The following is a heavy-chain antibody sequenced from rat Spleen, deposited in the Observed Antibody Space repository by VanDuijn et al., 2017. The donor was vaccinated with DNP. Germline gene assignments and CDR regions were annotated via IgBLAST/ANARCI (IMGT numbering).Heavy chain of an antibody. CDR2: ISTGGGNT. J-gene: IGHJ2*01. Sequence: EVQLVESGGGLVQPGRSLKLSCAASRFTFNSYWMAWIRQVPGKGLEWVAAISTGGGNTYYRDSVKGRFTISRDNAKSTLYLQMDSLRSEDTATYYCATETNYYSGDVGYFDYWGQGVMVTVSS. D-gene: IGHD1-1*01. CDR1: RFTFNSYW. V-gene: IGHV5-25*01. CDR3: ATETNYYSGDVGYFDY.